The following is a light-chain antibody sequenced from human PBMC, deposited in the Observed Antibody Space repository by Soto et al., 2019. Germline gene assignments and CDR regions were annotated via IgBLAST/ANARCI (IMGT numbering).Light chain of an antibody. Sequence: QSALTQPASVSGSPGQSITIACTGTNRDVGSYNLVSWYQQRPGEAPKLIISEVRNRPSGISYRFTGSKSGNTASLTISGLQAEDEADYYCSSYADGFNVVFGGGTKLTVL. CDR2: EVR. V-gene: IGLV2-14*01. J-gene: IGLJ2*01. CDR3: SSYADGFNVV. CDR1: NRDVGSYNL.